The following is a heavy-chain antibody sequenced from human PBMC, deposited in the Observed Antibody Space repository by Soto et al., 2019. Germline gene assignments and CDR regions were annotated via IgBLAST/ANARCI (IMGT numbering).Heavy chain of an antibody. J-gene: IGHJ4*02. CDR3: AGEKVGTTGIDF. V-gene: IGHV1-24*01. Sequence: ASVKVSCKVSGYTLTELSMHWVRQAPGKGLEWMGGFDPEDGETIYAQKFQGRVTMTEDTSTDTAYMELSSLRAEDTAVYYCAGEKVGTTGIDFWGQGTLVTVSS. CDR2: FDPEDGET. CDR1: GYTLTELS. D-gene: IGHD1-26*01.